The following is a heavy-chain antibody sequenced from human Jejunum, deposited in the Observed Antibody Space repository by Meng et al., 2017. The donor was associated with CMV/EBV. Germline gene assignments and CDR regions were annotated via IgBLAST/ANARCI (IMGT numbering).Heavy chain of an antibody. D-gene: IGHD5-12*01. CDR2: IRKDGSDK. V-gene: IGHV3-30*02. CDR1: GFMFSNYG. J-gene: IGHJ3*01. Sequence: GFMFSNYGMHWVRQAPGKGLEWVAFIRKDGSDKFYADSVKGRFTISRDNFKDTLYLQMSGLRTEDTAVYYCVRGDSGYDLTVFDVWGQGTMVTVSS. CDR3: VRGDSGYDLTVFDV.